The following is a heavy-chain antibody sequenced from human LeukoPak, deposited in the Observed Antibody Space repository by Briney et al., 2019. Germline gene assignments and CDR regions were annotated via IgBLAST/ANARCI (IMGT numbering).Heavy chain of an antibody. CDR2: VIPVLAKS. CDR3: ARSARSSGEDY. Sequence: GASVKVSCKSSGENLNNYLITWVRQAPGQGLEWMGGVIPVLAKSNYAQKFQGRITMTTDTSTSTAYMELRSLRSDDTAVYYCARSARSSGEDYWGQGTLVTVSS. J-gene: IGHJ4*02. D-gene: IGHD1-26*01. V-gene: IGHV1-69*10. CDR1: GENLNNYL.